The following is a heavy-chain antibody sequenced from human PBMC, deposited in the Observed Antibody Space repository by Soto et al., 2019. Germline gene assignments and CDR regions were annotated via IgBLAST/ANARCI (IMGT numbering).Heavy chain of an antibody. CDR2: MNPNSANT. CDR1: GYTFTSYD. V-gene: IGHV1-8*01. D-gene: IGHD1-26*01. J-gene: IGHJ6*02. Sequence: QVQLVQSGAEVKKPGALVKVSCKASGYTFTSYDITWVRQATGQGLEWMGWMNPNSANTGYAQKFQGRVTMARHTSISPAYMELSSLRSEDTAIYYWAREWVRGMDLWGRGTTLTVPS. CDR3: AREWVRGMDL.